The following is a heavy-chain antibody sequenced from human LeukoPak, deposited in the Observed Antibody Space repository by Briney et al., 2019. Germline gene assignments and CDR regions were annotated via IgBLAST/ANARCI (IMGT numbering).Heavy chain of an antibody. D-gene: IGHD3-22*01. Sequence: PGGSLRLSCAAAGITFSNYSMNWVPQAPGKGLEWVSSISSSSVYIYYADSVKGRFTISRDNAKNSLYLQMNSLRAEDTAVYYCAVDSSGFSDAFDFWGQGTMVTVSS. J-gene: IGHJ3*01. CDR3: AVDSSGFSDAFDF. CDR2: ISSSSVYI. V-gene: IGHV3-21*01. CDR1: GITFSNYS.